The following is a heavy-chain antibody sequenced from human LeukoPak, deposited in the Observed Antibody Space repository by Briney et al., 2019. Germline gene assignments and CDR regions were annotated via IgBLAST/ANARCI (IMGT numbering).Heavy chain of an antibody. V-gene: IGHV4-39*01. CDR1: GDSINSRSYY. CDR2: VYYDGTS. CDR3: VRHISTNTGYFDS. Sequence: SETLSLTCTVSGDSINSRSYYWGWIRQPPGKGLEWIGSVYYDGTSYSNPSLKSRVAVFVDTSRDQFSLDLSFVTAADTALYYCVRHISTNTGYFDSCGQGTLVSVSS. J-gene: IGHJ4*02. D-gene: IGHD5-24*01.